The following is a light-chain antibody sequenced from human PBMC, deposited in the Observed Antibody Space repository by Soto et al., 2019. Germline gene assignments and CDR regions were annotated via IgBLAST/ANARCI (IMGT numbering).Light chain of an antibody. CDR2: DAS. CDR1: QDVSTW. Sequence: DVQMTQSPSTLSASVGDRVTITCRASQDVSTWLAWYQQKPGKAPKLLIYDASSLESGVPSRFSGSGSGTEFTLTISSLQPDDFAVYYCQQYDSSPRTFGQGTKVEIK. J-gene: IGKJ1*01. CDR3: QQYDSSPRT. V-gene: IGKV1-5*01.